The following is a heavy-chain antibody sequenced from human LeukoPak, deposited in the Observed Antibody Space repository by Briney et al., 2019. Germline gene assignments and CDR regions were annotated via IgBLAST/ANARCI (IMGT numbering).Heavy chain of an antibody. V-gene: IGHV1-69*05. J-gene: IGHJ4*02. CDR3: ARDQIAYGDYARYFDY. D-gene: IGHD4-17*01. CDR2: IIPIFGTA. Sequence: SVKVSCKASGGTFSSYAISWVRQAPGQGLEWMGGIIPIFGTANYAQKFQGRVTITTDESTSTAYMELSSLRSEDTAVYYCARDQIAYGDYARYFDYWGQGTLVPVSS. CDR1: GGTFSSYA.